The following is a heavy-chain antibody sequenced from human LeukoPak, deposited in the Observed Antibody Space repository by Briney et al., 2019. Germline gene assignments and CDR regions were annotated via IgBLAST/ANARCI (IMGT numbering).Heavy chain of an antibody. CDR3: AKSGWAEYFQP. J-gene: IGHJ1*01. Sequence: PSETLSLTCTVSGASISSDYWSWIRQPPGKGLEWIAYIYYSGSTNYNPSLKSRVTISADTSKNQFSLKLTSVTAADTAVYYCAKSGWAEYFQPWGKGTLVTVSS. CDR1: GASISSDY. V-gene: IGHV4-59*01. D-gene: IGHD6-19*01. CDR2: IYYSGST.